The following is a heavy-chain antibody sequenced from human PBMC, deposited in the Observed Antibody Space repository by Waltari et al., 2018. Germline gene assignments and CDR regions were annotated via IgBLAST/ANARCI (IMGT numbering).Heavy chain of an antibody. Sequence: EVQLAESGGGLVQPGGSLSLSCVASGFMFISYAMNWVRQAPGKGLEWVASVSGPSTYTFYSDSVKGRFTISRDNAKNSVFLKMNGLRDDDTAIYYCAKEGLGGDRQFDYWGQGTLVRVSS. CDR2: VSGPSTYT. D-gene: IGHD2-21*02. CDR3: AKEGLGGDRQFDY. J-gene: IGHJ4*02. V-gene: IGHV3-21*06. CDR1: GFMFISYA.